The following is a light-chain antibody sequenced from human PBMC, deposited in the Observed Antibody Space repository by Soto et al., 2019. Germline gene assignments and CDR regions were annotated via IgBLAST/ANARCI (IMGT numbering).Light chain of an antibody. CDR2: DVN. V-gene: IGLV2-14*03. Sequence: SVLTKPASVSGSPGQSIAISCTGTSSDVGFYNYASWYQQHPGKAPKLMVYDVNNRPSGVSNRFSGSKSGNTASLTISGLQAEDEADYYCTSYTTSSTYVFGTGTKVTVL. J-gene: IGLJ1*01. CDR1: SSDVGFYNY. CDR3: TSYTTSSTYV.